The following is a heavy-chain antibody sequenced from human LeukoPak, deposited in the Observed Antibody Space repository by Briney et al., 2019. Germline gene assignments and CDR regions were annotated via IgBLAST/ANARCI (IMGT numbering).Heavy chain of an antibody. CDR2: IYYSGST. Sequence: KPSETLSLTCTVSGGSISSYYWSWIRQPPGKGLEWIGYIYYSGSTNYNPSLKSRVTISVDTSKNHFSLKLSSVTAADTAVYYCARHRVWGYFDSWGQGTLVAVSS. D-gene: IGHD3-16*01. CDR3: ARHRVWGYFDS. J-gene: IGHJ4*02. CDR1: GGSISSYY. V-gene: IGHV4-59*08.